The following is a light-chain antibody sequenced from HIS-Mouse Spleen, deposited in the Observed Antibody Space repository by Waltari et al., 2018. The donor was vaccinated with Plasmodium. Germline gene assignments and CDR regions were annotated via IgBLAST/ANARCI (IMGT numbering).Light chain of an antibody. CDR1: QSVSSSY. CDR2: GAS. Sequence: DIVLTPSPGPLSLSPGERATLSSRASQSVSSSYLARYQQKPGQAPRLLIYGASSRATGSPDRFSGSGSGTDFTLTISRLEPEDCAVYYCQQYGSSPLTFGGGTKVEIK. J-gene: IGKJ4*01. V-gene: IGKV3-20*01. CDR3: QQYGSSPLT.